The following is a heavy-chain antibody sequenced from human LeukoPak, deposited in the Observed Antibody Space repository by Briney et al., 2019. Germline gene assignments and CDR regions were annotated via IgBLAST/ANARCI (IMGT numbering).Heavy chain of an antibody. V-gene: IGHV4-39*07. J-gene: IGHJ4*02. D-gene: IGHD4-17*01. Sequence: YPSETLSLTCTVSGGSIRSSSYYWGWIRQPPGKGLEWIGSIYYSGSTYYNPSLKSRVTISVDTSKNQFSLKLSSVTAADTAVYYCARDLSGVTTFGAYFDYWGQGTLVTVSS. CDR2: IYYSGST. CDR3: ARDLSGVTTFGAYFDY. CDR1: GGSIRSSSYY.